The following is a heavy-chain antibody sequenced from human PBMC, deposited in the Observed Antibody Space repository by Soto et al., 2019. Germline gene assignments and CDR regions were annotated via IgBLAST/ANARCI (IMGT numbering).Heavy chain of an antibody. J-gene: IGHJ6*02. D-gene: IGHD2-8*01. V-gene: IGHV5-51*01. Sequence: PGESLKISCKGSGYSFTSYWTGWVRQMPGKGLEWMGIIYPGDSDTRYSPSFQGQVTISADKSISTAYLQWSSLKASDTAMYYCARRGYCTNGVCYRYGMDVWGQGTTVTVSS. CDR2: IYPGDSDT. CDR1: GYSFTSYW. CDR3: ARRGYCTNGVCYRYGMDV.